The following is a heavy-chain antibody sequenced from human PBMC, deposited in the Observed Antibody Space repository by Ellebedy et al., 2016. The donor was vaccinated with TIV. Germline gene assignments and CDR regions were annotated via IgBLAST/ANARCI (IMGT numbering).Heavy chain of an antibody. V-gene: IGHV3-21*01. D-gene: IGHD3-16*02. CDR3: ARGLRLGELSSSFDY. CDR1: GFTFNSFA. CDR2: ISNSGEST. Sequence: GESLKISCVASGFTFNSFAMSWVRQAPGKGLEWVSTISNSGESTNNADSVKGRFTISRDNAKNSLYLQMNSLRAEDTAVYYCARGLRLGELSSSFDYWGQGTLVTVSS. J-gene: IGHJ4*02.